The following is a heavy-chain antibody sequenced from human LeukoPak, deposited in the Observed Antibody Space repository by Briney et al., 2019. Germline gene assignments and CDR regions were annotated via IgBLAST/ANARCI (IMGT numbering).Heavy chain of an antibody. CDR3: ATFGLVAALDL. CDR2: INPAGSET. V-gene: IGHV3-7*01. J-gene: IGHJ4*02. Sequence: GGSLRLSCAASGFSFDAYWMAWVRQAPGTGLEWVANINPAGSETFHVDPVKGRFSISRDHAKNLVYLQMNSLRAEDTAVYYCATFGLVAALDLWGQGTLVTVSS. CDR1: GFSFDAYW. D-gene: IGHD5-12*01.